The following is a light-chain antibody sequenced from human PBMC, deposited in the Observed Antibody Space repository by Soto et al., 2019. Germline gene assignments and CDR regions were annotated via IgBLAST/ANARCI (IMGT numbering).Light chain of an antibody. CDR1: SSDVGDYNY. CDR3: TSYTSTSSFV. Sequence: QSALTQPASVSGSPGQSITISCTGTSSDVGDYNYVSWYQQHPGKAPKLMIYDVSKRPSGVSNRFSGSKSGNTASLTISGLQAEDEADYYCTSYTSTSSFVFGGGTKLTVL. V-gene: IGLV2-14*01. J-gene: IGLJ2*01. CDR2: DVS.